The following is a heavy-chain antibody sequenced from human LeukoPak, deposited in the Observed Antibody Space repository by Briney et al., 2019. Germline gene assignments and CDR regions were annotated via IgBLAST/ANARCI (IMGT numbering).Heavy chain of an antibody. CDR2: INPNSGGT. V-gene: IGHV1-2*02. Sequence: GASVKVSCKASGYTFTGYYMHWVRQAPGQGLEWMGWINPNSGGTNYAQKFQGRVTMTRDTSISTAYMELSRLRSDDTAVYYCARTLFCSTYTPFDYWGQGTLVTVSS. J-gene: IGHJ4*02. D-gene: IGHD3-16*01. CDR1: GYTFTGYY. CDR3: ARTLFCSTYTPFDY.